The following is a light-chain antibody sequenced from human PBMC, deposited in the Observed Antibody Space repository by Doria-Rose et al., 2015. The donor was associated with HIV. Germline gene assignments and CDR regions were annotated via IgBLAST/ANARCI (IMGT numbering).Light chain of an antibody. J-gene: IGKJ2*01. CDR3: QQYYTTPMYT. CDR1: QDISNS. V-gene: IGKV1-NL1*01. Sequence: DIQLTQSPSSLSASVGDRVTITCRASQDISNSLAWYQQIPGKAPKLLVYGASRLETGVPSSFSGSGSGTDYTLTISGLQPEDFATYYCQQYYTTPMYTFGQGTKLEIK. CDR2: GAS.